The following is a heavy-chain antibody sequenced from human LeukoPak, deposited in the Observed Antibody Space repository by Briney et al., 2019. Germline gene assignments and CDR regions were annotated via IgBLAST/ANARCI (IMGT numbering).Heavy chain of an antibody. CDR1: GFTFSSYA. V-gene: IGHV3-30*09. CDR3: ASSGNTTL. D-gene: IGHD1-14*01. J-gene: IGHJ4*02. CDR2: ISYDGRHK. Sequence: GSLRLSCAASGFTFSSYAMHWVRQSPGKGLDWVAVISYDGRHKYYGDSVKGRFAISRDNSENTMYLQMNSLRAEDTAVYYCASSGNTTLWGQGTLVTVSS.